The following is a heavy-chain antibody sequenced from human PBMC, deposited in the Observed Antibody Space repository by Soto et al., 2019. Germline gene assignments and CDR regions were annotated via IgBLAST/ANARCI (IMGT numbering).Heavy chain of an antibody. J-gene: IGHJ3*02. V-gene: IGHV3-30-3*01. D-gene: IGHD1-26*01. CDR2: ISYDGSNK. CDR1: GFTFSSYA. CDR3: ARDPTADSGEDAFDI. Sequence: GGSLRLSCAASGFTFSSYAMHWVRQAPGKGLEWVAVISYDGSNKYYADSVKGRFTISRDNSKNTLYLQMNSLRAEDTALYYCARDPTADSGEDAFDIWGQGTLVTVSS.